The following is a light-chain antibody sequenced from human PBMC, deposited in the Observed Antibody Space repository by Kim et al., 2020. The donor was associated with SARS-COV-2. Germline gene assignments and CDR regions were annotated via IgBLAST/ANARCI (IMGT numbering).Light chain of an antibody. J-gene: IGKJ1*01. CDR3: QKYNGAPWT. V-gene: IGKV1-27*01. Sequence: ASVGERVTINCRTRQGISKDLALYQQKPGNAPKPLIFAASALQSWVPTRFSGSGSGTDFTLTISSLQPEYVATYYCQKYNGAPWTFGQGTKLEI. CDR1: QGISKD. CDR2: AAS.